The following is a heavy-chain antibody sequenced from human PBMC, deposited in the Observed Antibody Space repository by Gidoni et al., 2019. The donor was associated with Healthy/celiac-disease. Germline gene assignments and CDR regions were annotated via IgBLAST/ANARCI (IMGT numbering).Heavy chain of an antibody. CDR1: AFTFSDYY. CDR3: ARVFQWELPSAFDY. J-gene: IGHJ4*02. D-gene: IGHD1-26*01. V-gene: IGHV3-11*01. CDR2: IRSSGSTI. Sequence: QVQLVESGGGLVKPGGSLRLPCAASAFTFSDYYMSWIRQAPGKGLEWVSYIRSSGSTIYYADSVKGRFTISRDNAKNSLYLQMNSLRAEDTAVYYCARVFQWELPSAFDYWGQGTLVTVSS.